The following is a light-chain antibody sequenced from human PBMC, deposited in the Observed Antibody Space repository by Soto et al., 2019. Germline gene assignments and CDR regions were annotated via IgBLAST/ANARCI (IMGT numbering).Light chain of an antibody. V-gene: IGKV1-5*03. CDR1: QRINSW. CDR3: QQYYSAPLT. CDR2: QAS. Sequence: DIQMTQSPSTLSASIGDRVTITCRASQRINSWLAWYQQKPGKAPNLMIYQASNLQRGVPSRFSGSGSGTDFTLTISSLQAEDVAVYYCQQYYSAPLTFGGGTKVDIK. J-gene: IGKJ4*01.